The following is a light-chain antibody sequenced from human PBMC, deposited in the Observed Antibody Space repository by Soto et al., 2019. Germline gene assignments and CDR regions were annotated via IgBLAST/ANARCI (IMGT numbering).Light chain of an antibody. CDR1: QSVSSSY. CDR3: QQYGSSLFS. Sequence: DIVLAQSPGTLSLSPGERAPLSCRASQSVSSSYLSWYHQKPGQAPRLLIYGASSRATGIPDRFSGSGSGTDFTLTISRLEPEDFAVYYCQQYGSSLFSFGGGTKVDIK. J-gene: IGKJ4*01. CDR2: GAS. V-gene: IGKV3-20*01.